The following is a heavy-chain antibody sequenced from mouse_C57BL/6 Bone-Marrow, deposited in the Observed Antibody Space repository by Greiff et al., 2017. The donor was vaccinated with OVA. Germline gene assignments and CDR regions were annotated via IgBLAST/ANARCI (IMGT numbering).Heavy chain of an antibody. CDR3: ARERNSSGYVRFAY. Sequence: QVQLQQSGAELARPGASVKLSCKASGYTFTSYGISWVKQRTGQGLEWIGEIYPRSGNTYYNEKFKGKATLTADKSSSTAYMELRSRTSEDSAVYFRARERNSSGYVRFAYWGQGTLVTVSA. V-gene: IGHV1-81*01. CDR1: GYTFTSYG. CDR2: IYPRSGNT. J-gene: IGHJ3*01. D-gene: IGHD3-2*02.